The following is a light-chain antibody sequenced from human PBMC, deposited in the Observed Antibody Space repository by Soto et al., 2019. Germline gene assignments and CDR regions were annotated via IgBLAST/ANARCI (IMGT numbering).Light chain of an antibody. CDR1: QSIYINS. CDR2: AAT. V-gene: IGKV3-20*01. Sequence: EMVLTQSPGTLSLSPGERATLSCRASQSIYINSLAWYQHKRGQAPRLLIYAATVRATAVPDRFNGSGSGTDFALTISRLEPEDSAMYYCQQYGDSPFAFGPGTKLDVK. CDR3: QQYGDSPFA. J-gene: IGKJ3*01.